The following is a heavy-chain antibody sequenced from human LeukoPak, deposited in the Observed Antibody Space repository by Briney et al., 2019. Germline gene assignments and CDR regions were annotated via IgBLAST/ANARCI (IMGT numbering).Heavy chain of an antibody. J-gene: IGHJ4*02. CDR2: IIPIFGTA. Sequence: ASVKVSCKASGGTFSSYAISWVRQAPGQGLEWMGGIIPIFGTANYAQKFQGRVTITAVESMSTAYMELSSLRSEDTAVYYCARGWLAETTVITPYNYWGQGTLVTVSS. CDR3: ARGWLAETTVITPYNY. V-gene: IGHV1-69*01. CDR1: GGTFSSYA. D-gene: IGHD4-23*01.